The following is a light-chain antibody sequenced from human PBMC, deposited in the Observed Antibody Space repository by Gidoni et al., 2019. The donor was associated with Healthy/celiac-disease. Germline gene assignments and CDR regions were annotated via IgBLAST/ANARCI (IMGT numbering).Light chain of an antibody. V-gene: IGLV6-57*02. Sequence: NCMLTQPHPVSASPGKTVTISCTGSSGGSGNNYVHWYQQRPGSAPTTLIYHDNQSPPGVPDQFSGAIDSASNSASLTISGLRTEDEADYYCQSDDSSTHVVIGGGTKLTVL. CDR1: SGGSGNNY. J-gene: IGLJ2*01. CDR3: QSDDSSTHVV. CDR2: HDN.